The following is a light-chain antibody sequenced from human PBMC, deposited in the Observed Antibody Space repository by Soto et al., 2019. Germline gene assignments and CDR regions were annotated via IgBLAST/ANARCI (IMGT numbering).Light chain of an antibody. CDR3: QQYNSYSRT. CDR1: QSISSW. J-gene: IGKJ1*01. CDR2: KAS. V-gene: IGKV1-5*03. Sequence: DIQMTQSPSTLPASAGDRVTITCRASQSISSWLAWYQQKPGKAPKLLIYKASSLESGVPSRFSGSGSGTEFTLTISSLQPDDFATYYCQQYNSYSRTFGQGTKVDIK.